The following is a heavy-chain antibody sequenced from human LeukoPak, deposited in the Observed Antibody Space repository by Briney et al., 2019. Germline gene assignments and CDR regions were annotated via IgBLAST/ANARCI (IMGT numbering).Heavy chain of an antibody. CDR1: GFTFTDSY. Sequence: GGSLRLSCAASGFTFTDSYMTWVRQAPGKGLEWVSYISSSGSTIYYADSVKGRFTISRDNAKNSLYLQMNSLRAEDTAVYYCARAGSGRSPDWFDPWGQGTLVTVSS. V-gene: IGHV3-11*04. CDR2: ISSSGSTI. CDR3: ARAGSGRSPDWFDP. J-gene: IGHJ5*02. D-gene: IGHD1-26*01.